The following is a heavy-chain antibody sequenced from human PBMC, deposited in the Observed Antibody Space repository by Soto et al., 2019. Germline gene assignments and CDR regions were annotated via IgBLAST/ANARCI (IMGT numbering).Heavy chain of an antibody. V-gene: IGHV3-30*18. Sequence: QVQLVESGGGVVQPGRSLRLSCAASGFTFLNYGMHWVRQAPGKGLEWVAVLSYDGRIKYYADSVRGRFTISRDNSKNPLYLQMNSLRAEDTAVYSCAKEHTSYHSGWALTDYWGEGTLVTVSS. CDR2: LSYDGRIK. CDR3: AKEHTSYHSGWALTDY. J-gene: IGHJ4*02. D-gene: IGHD6-19*01. CDR1: GFTFLNYG.